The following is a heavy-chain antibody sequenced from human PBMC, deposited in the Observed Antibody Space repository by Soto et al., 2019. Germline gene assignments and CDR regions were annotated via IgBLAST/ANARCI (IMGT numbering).Heavy chain of an antibody. D-gene: IGHD3-22*01. Sequence: SETLSLTCTVSGGSISSYYWSWIRQPAGKGLEWIGRIYTSGSTNYNPSLKSRVTMSVDTSKNQFSLKLSSVTAAVTAVYYCAIGDYYYDSSGYSPHFDYWGQGTLVTVSS. CDR3: AIGDYYYDSSGYSPHFDY. J-gene: IGHJ4*02. CDR1: GGSISSYY. V-gene: IGHV4-4*07. CDR2: IYTSGST.